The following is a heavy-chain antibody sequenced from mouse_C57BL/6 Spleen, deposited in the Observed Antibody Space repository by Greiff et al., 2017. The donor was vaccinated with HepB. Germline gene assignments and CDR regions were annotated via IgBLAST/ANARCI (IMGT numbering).Heavy chain of an antibody. CDR1: GYTFTSYW. CDR2: IHPNSGST. D-gene: IGHD1-1*01. CDR3: ARPSISIYYYGSDWYFDV. Sequence: VQLQQPGAELVKPGASVKLSCKASGYTFTSYWMHWVKQRPGQGLEWIGMIHPNSGSTNYNEKFKSKATLTVDKSSSTAYMQLSSLTSEDSAVYYCARPSISIYYYGSDWYFDVWGTGTTVTVSS. J-gene: IGHJ1*03. V-gene: IGHV1-64*01.